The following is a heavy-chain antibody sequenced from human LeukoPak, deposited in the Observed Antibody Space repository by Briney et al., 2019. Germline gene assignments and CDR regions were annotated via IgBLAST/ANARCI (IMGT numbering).Heavy chain of an antibody. J-gene: IGHJ4*02. Sequence: SVKVSCKPSGGTFSTYAFSWVRQAPGQGLEWMGRILPKLDIINYAQKFQDRVTITADKSTNTAYMELSRLRSEDTAVYYCARSNYGAGNDYFDSWGQGALITVSS. CDR3: ARSNYGAGNDYFDS. CDR2: ILPKLDII. CDR1: GGTFSTYA. V-gene: IGHV1-69*04. D-gene: IGHD3-10*01.